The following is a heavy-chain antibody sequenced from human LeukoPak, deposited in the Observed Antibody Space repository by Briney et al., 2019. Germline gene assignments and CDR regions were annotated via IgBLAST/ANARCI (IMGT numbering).Heavy chain of an antibody. CDR2: IIPIFGTA. V-gene: IGHV1-69*06. CDR3: ARVQVDSPELDY. D-gene: IGHD3-10*01. J-gene: IGHJ4*02. Sequence: SVKVSCKASGGTFSSYAISWVRQAPGQGLEWMGGIIPIFGTANYAQKFQGRVTITADKSTSTAYMELSSLRSEDTAVYYCARVQVDSPELDYWGQRTLVTVSS. CDR1: GGTFSSYA.